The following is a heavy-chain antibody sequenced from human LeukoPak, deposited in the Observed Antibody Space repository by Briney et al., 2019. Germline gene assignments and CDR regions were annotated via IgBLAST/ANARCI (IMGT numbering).Heavy chain of an antibody. CDR2: ISAYNGNT. CDR3: ARDLSPFGKSLVATPRVFDY. Sequence: ASVKVSCKASGYTFTSYGISWVRQAPGQGLEWMGWISAYNGNTNYAQKLQGRVTMTTDTSTSTAYMELRSLRSDDTAVYYCARDLSPFGKSLVATPRVFDYWGQGTLVTVSS. CDR1: GYTFTSYG. V-gene: IGHV1-18*01. D-gene: IGHD5-12*01. J-gene: IGHJ4*02.